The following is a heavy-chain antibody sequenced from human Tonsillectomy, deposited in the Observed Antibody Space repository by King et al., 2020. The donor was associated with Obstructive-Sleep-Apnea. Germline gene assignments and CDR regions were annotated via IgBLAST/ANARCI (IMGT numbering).Heavy chain of an antibody. J-gene: IGHJ5*02. CDR1: GGTFSSYA. CDR3: ARGAPAAPAYNWFDP. CDR2: SIPIFGTA. D-gene: IGHD2-2*01. Sequence: QLVQSGAEVKKPGASVKVSCKASGGTFSSYAISWVRQAPGQGLEWMGGSIPIFGTANYAQKFQGRVTITADESTSTAYMELSSLRSEDTAVYYCARGAPAAPAYNWFDPWGQGTLVTVSS. V-gene: IGHV1-69*12.